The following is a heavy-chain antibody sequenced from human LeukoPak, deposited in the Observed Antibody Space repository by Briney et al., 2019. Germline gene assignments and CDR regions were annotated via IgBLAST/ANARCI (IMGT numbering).Heavy chain of an antibody. D-gene: IGHD4-17*01. V-gene: IGHV4-4*07. Sequence: SETLSLACTVSGGSISSYYWSWIRQPAGKGLEWIGRIYTSGSTNYNPSLKSRVTMSVDTSKNQFSLKLSSVTAADTAVYYCARHYGDYATGYYYYMDVWGKGTTVTVSS. CDR3: ARHYGDYATGYYYYMDV. J-gene: IGHJ6*03. CDR2: IYTSGST. CDR1: GGSISSYY.